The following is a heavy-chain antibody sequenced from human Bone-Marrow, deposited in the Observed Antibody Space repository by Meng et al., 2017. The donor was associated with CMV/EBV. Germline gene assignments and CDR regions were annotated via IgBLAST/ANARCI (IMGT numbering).Heavy chain of an antibody. Sequence: ASVKVSCKASGYTFTSYKINWVRQATGQGLEWMGWMNPNSGNTGYAQKFQGRVTITRDTSRNTAYMELSGLRSDDTAVYYCARGIVVGPPGKVGSRRNWYLDLCGRGTLVTASS. V-gene: IGHV1-8*01. D-gene: IGHD1-26*01. J-gene: IGHJ2*01. CDR1: GYTFTSYK. CDR2: MNPNSGNT. CDR3: ARGIVVGPPGKVGSRRNWYLDL.